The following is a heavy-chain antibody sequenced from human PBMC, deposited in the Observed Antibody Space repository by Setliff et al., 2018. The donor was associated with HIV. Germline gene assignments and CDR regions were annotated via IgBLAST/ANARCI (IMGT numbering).Heavy chain of an antibody. CDR1: GASMRDYY. Sequence: SETLSLTCTVSGASMRDYYWTWVRQSPGKGLEWIGHIFHTGSATYNPSLRSRLTMSIDTSSGQFSLRLTSVTAADAAVYYCARQVSIPGVAVTPLDYWGQGSLVTVSS. V-gene: IGHV4-59*08. CDR2: IFHTGSA. J-gene: IGHJ4*02. D-gene: IGHD3-3*01. CDR3: ARQVSIPGVAVTPLDY.